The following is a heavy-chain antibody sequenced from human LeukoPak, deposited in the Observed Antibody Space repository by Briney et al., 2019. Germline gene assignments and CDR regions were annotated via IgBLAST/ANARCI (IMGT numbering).Heavy chain of an antibody. J-gene: IGHJ4*02. D-gene: IGHD3-10*01. CDR1: GFTFGDYA. CDR3: AKDKGYYYGSGSYLDY. V-gene: IGHV3-9*03. CDR2: ISWNSGSI. Sequence: GGSLRLSCAASGFTFGDYAMHWVRQAPGKGLEWVSGISWNSGSIGYADSVKGRFTISRDNAKNSLYLQMNSLRAEDMALYYCAKDKGYYYGSGSYLDYWGQGTLVTVSS.